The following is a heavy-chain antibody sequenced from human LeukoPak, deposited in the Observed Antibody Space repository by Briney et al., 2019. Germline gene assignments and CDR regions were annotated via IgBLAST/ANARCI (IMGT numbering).Heavy chain of an antibody. J-gene: IGHJ6*02. CDR2: INHSGST. D-gene: IGHD3-22*01. Sequence: SETLSLTCAVYGGSFSGYYWSWIRQPPGKGLEWIGEINHSGSTNYNPSLKSRVTIPVDTSKNQFSLKLSSVTAADTAVYYCARNYDSSGYPIDYYYYGMDVWGQGTTVTVSS. CDR1: GGSFSGYY. CDR3: ARNYDSSGYPIDYYYYGMDV. V-gene: IGHV4-34*01.